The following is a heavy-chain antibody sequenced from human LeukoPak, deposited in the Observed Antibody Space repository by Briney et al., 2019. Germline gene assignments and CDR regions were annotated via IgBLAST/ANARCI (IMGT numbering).Heavy chain of an antibody. J-gene: IGHJ2*01. CDR3: ARHPLLGSYWYFDL. V-gene: IGHV4-59*08. CDR1: GGSIYSYY. D-gene: IGHD3-10*01. CDR2: VYYSGST. Sequence: SETLSLTCTVSGGSIYSYYWSWIRQPPGKGLEWIGYVYYSGSTNYNPSLKSRVTISVDTSKNQFSLNLSSVTAADTALYYCARHPLLGSYWYFDLWGRGTLVTVSS.